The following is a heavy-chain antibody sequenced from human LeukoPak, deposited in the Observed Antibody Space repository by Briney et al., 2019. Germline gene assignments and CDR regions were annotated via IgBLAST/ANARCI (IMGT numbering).Heavy chain of an antibody. CDR1: GFTFSDYY. CDR2: ISSSGSTI. J-gene: IGHJ6*02. Sequence: KPGGSLRLSCAASGFTFSDYYMSWIRQAPGKGLEWVSYISSSGSTIYYADSVKGRFAISRDNAKNSLYLQMNSLRAEDTAVYYCARGDQGSTDYYYGMDVWGQGTTVTVSS. CDR3: ARGDQGSTDYYYGMDV. V-gene: IGHV3-11*01. D-gene: IGHD6-13*01.